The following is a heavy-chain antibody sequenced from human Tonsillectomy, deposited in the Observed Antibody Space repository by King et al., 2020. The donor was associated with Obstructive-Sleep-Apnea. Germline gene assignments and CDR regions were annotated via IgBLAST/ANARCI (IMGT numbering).Heavy chain of an antibody. CDR3: ARVSLGEADY. CDR2: INNNTANP. J-gene: IGHJ4*02. D-gene: IGHD3-16*01. V-gene: IGHV7-4-1*02. CDR1: GYTFTSYA. Sequence: VQLVESGAELKKPGASVKVSCEASGYTFTSYAMNLVRQAPGQGLEWMGWINNNTANPTYAQGFTGRFVFSLDTSVSTTYLQISSLKAEDTAVYYCARVSLGEADYWGQGTLVTVSS.